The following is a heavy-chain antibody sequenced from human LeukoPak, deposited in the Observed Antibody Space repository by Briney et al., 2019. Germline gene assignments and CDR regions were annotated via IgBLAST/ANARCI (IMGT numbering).Heavy chain of an antibody. J-gene: IGHJ4*02. CDR1: GYTFTSYG. CDR2: ISAYNGNT. V-gene: IGHV1-18*01. Sequence: ASAKVSCKASGYTFTSYGISWVRQAPGQGLEWMGWISAYNGNTNYAQKLQGRVTMTTDTSTSTAYMELRSLRSDDTAVYYCARDRAGFDWLYIWGQGTLVTVSS. D-gene: IGHD3-9*01. CDR3: ARDRAGFDWLYI.